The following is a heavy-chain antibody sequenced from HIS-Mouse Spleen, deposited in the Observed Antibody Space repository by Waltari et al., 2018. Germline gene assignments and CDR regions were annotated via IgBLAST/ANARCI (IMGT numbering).Heavy chain of an antibody. CDR1: GGTFSSYA. J-gene: IGHJ5*02. Sequence: QVQLVQSGAEVKKPGSSVKVSCKASGGTFSSYAISWVRPAPGQGLEWMGRISPILGIANYAQKFQGRVTITANKSTSTAYMELSSLRSEDTAVYYCAREYSSSSWFDPWGQGTLVTVSS. CDR2: ISPILGIA. D-gene: IGHD6-6*01. CDR3: AREYSSSSWFDP. V-gene: IGHV1-69*04.